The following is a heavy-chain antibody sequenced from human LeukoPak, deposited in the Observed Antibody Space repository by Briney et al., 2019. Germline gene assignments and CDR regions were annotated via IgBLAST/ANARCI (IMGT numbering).Heavy chain of an antibody. CDR1: GGSISSGDYY. V-gene: IGHV4-30-4*01. CDR2: IYYSGST. CDR3: ARVGMTTVTSFDY. Sequence: SETLSLTCTVSGGSISSGDYYWSWIRQPPGKGPEWIGYIYYSGSTYYNPSLKSRVTISVDTSKNQFSLKLSSVAAADTAVYYCARVGMTTVTSFDYWGQGTLVTVSS. D-gene: IGHD4-17*01. J-gene: IGHJ4*02.